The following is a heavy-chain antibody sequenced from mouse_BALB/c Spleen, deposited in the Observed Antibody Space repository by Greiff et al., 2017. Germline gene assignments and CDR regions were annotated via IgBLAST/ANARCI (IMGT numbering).Heavy chain of an antibody. D-gene: IGHD1-2*01. CDR2: ISNLAYSI. J-gene: IGHJ3*01. CDR3: ARLYYGYGFAY. V-gene: IGHV5-15*02. CDR1: GFTFSDYG. Sequence: EVKLVESGGGLVQPGGSRKLSCAASGFTFSDYGMAWVRQAPGKGPEWVAFISNLAYSIYYADTVTGRFTISRENAKNTLYLEMSSLRSEDTAMYYCARLYYGYGFAYWGQGTLVTGSA.